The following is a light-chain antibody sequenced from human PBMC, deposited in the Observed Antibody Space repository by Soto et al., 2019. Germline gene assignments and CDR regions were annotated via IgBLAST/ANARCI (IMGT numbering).Light chain of an antibody. CDR1: GSDVGGYNY. CDR2: GVY. Sequence: QSALTQPASVSGSPGQSITISCTGTGSDVGGYNYVSWYQQHPGKAPKLMIYGVYNRPSGVSNRFSGSKSGNTASLTISGLQAEDEADYYCSSFTNNNTPHVVFGGGTKLTVL. J-gene: IGLJ2*01. CDR3: SSFTNNNTPHVV. V-gene: IGLV2-14*01.